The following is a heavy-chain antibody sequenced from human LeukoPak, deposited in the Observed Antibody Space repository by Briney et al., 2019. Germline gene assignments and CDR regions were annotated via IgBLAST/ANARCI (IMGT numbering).Heavy chain of an antibody. CDR1: GYTFTSYG. CDR3: ARDFPQDSSSWYYYGMDV. V-gene: IGHV1-18*01. Sequence: ASVKVSCKASGYTFTSYGISWVRQAPGQGLEWMGWISAYNGNTNYAQKLQGRVTMTTDTSTSTVYMEPRSLRSDDTAVYYCARDFPQDSSSWYYYGMDVWGQGTTVTVSS. J-gene: IGHJ6*02. CDR2: ISAYNGNT. D-gene: IGHD6-13*01.